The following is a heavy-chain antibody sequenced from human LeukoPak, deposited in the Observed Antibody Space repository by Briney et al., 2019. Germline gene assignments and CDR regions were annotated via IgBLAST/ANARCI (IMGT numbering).Heavy chain of an antibody. V-gene: IGHV3-48*04. CDR2: ISSSSSTI. D-gene: IGHD1-26*01. CDR3: AREVGASEFDY. J-gene: IGHJ4*02. Sequence: GGSLRLSCAASGFTFSSYAMHWVRQAPGKGLEWVSSISSSSSTIYYADSVKGRFTISRDNAKNSLYLQMNSLRAEDTAVYYCAREVGASEFDYWGQGTLVTVSS. CDR1: GFTFSSYA.